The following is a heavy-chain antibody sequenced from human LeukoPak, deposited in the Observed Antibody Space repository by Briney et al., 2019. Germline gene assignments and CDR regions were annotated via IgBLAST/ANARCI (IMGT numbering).Heavy chain of an antibody. CDR2: ISGSGDNT. V-gene: IGHV3-23*01. Sequence: GGSLRLSCAASGFTFSSYAMSWVRQAPGKGLEWVSVISGSGDNTYYADSVKGRFTISRDNSKNTLYLQMNSLRAEDTAVYYCARGVVVVPAARYFDYWGQGTLVTVSS. J-gene: IGHJ4*02. CDR1: GFTFSSYA. D-gene: IGHD2-2*01. CDR3: ARGVVVVPAARYFDY.